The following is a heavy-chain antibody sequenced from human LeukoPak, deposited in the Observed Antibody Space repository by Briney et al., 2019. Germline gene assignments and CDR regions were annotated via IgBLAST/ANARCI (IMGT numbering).Heavy chain of an antibody. Sequence: ASVKLSCKAAGYTFTSYGSSWVRQAPGQGLEWMGWISADNGNTNDAQKLQGRVTMTTDTSTSTAYMELRSLRSDDTAVYYCARRVTAIGYYYYGMDVWGQGTTVTVSS. V-gene: IGHV1-18*01. CDR3: ARRVTAIGYYYYGMDV. CDR1: GYTFTSYG. CDR2: ISADNGNT. J-gene: IGHJ6*02. D-gene: IGHD2-21*02.